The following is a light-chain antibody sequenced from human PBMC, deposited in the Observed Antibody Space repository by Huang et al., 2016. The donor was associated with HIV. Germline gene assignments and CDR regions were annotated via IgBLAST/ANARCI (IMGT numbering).Light chain of an antibody. CDR2: DAS. J-gene: IGKJ2*01. V-gene: IGKV1-33*01. CDR1: QDIGNY. CDR3: QQYDGLPYT. Sequence: DIQMTQSPSSLSTFIGDKVTITCQASQDIGNYLNWYQQRPGKAPKLLIYDASSLETGVTSRFSGCGSGTTFTFTITNLRPEDVATYYCQQYDGLPYTFGQGTLIEI.